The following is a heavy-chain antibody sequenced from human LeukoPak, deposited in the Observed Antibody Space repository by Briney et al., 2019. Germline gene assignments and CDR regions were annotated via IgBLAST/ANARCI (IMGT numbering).Heavy chain of an antibody. CDR3: TTESGSRILWFGELLYPDDY. V-gene: IGHV3-15*01. J-gene: IGHJ4*02. Sequence: GGSLRLSCAASGFTFSNASMSWVRQAPGKGLEWVGRIKSKTDGSTTDYAAPVKGRFTISRDDSKNTLYLQMNSLKTEDTAVYYCTTESGSRILWFGELLYPDDYWGQGTLVTVSS. CDR1: GFTFSNAS. D-gene: IGHD3-10*01. CDR2: IKSKTDGSTT.